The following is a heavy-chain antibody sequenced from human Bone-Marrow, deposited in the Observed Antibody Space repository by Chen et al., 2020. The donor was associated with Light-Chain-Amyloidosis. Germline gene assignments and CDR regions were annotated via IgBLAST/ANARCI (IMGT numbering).Heavy chain of an antibody. CDR1: GYSFTDYY. CDR3: ARESWQTSPDSFDL. J-gene: IGHJ3*01. CDR2: INPNSGGT. Sequence: QVQVVQSGAEVTKPGASVRVSCKASGYSFTDYYMHWVRQAPGQGLEWVGWINPNSGGTHYAQKFQGRVTMTRDTSIGTAYMELKKLTSDDTGVYYCARESWQTSPDSFDLWGQGTRVTVSS. V-gene: IGHV1-2*02.